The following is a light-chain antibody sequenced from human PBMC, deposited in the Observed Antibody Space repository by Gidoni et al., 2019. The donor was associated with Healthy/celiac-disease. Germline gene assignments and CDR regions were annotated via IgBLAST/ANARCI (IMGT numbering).Light chain of an antibody. V-gene: IGLV3-1*01. CDR1: KLGDKY. CDR2: QDS. J-gene: IGLJ1*01. CDR3: QAWDSSTYV. Sequence: ELTQPPSVSVSPGQTASITCSGDKLGDKYACWYQQKPGQSPVLVIYQDSKRPSGIPERFSGSNSGNTATLTISGTQAMDEADYYCQAWDSSTYVFGTGTKVTVL.